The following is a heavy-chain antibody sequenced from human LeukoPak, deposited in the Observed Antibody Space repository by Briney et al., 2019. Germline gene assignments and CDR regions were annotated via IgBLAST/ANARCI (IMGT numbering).Heavy chain of an antibody. V-gene: IGHV3-73*01. CDR2: IRSKVNSYST. CDR1: GFTFSGYA. J-gene: IGHJ6*03. Sequence: GGSLRLSCAASGFTFSGYAMHWVRQAPGKGLEWLGRIRSKVNSYSTAYAASVKGRFTISGDDSKNTAYLQMNSLKTEDTAVHYCARLNRDTSQGYMDVWGKGTTVTVSS. D-gene: IGHD3-16*02. CDR3: ARLNRDTSQGYMDV.